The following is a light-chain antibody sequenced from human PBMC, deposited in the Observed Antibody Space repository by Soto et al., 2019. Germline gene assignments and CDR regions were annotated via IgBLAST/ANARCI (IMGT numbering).Light chain of an antibody. J-gene: IGKJ1*01. CDR1: QSVSSY. CDR2: GTS. V-gene: IGKV3-15*01. Sequence: EIVMTQSPATLSVSPGERATLSCRASQSVSSYVAWYQQKPGQAPRLLIYGTSTRATGIPARFSGSGSGTEFTLTISSLQSEDFAVYYCQQHTKRPPWTFGKGTKVEIK. CDR3: QQHTKRPPWT.